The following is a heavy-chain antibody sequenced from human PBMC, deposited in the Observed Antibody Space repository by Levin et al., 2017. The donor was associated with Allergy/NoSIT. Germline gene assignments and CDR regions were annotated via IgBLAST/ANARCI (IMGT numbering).Heavy chain of an antibody. CDR1: GGSFSGYY. CDR3: ARGGRVVVPAAIRYYYYGMDV. D-gene: IGHD2-2*02. J-gene: IGHJ6*02. Sequence: SETLSLTCAVYGGSFSGYYWSWIRQPPGKGLEWIGEINHSGSTNYNPSLKSRVTISVDTSKNQFSLKLSSVTAADTAVYYCARGGRVVVPAAIRYYYYGMDVWGQGTTVTVSS. CDR2: INHSGST. V-gene: IGHV4-34*01.